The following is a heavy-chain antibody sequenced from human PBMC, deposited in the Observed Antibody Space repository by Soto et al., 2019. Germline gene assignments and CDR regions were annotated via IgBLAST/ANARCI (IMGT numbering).Heavy chain of an antibody. V-gene: IGHV3-48*02. CDR1: GFTFTSDS. CDR2: ISSSSSTI. Sequence: EVQLVESGGGLVQPGGSLRLSCAASGFTFTSDSMNWVRQAPGKGLEWVSYISSSSSTIYYADSMKGRFTISRDHAKNSLYLQVNSLRDEDTAVYYCVRGGATIFDYWGRGTLVTVSS. J-gene: IGHJ4*02. D-gene: IGHD1-26*01. CDR3: VRGGATIFDY.